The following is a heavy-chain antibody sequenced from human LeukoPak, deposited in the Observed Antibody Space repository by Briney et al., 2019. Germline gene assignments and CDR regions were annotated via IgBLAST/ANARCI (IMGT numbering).Heavy chain of an antibody. CDR1: GFTFSSYS. CDR3: AKDRNPPTD. CDR2: ISSSSSTI. J-gene: IGHJ4*02. V-gene: IGHV3-48*01. Sequence: GGSLRLSCAASGFTFSSYSMNWVRQAPGKGLEWVSYISSSSSTIYYADSVKGRFTISRDNSKHTLYLQMNSLRAEDTAVYYCAKDRNPPTDWGQGTLVTVSS.